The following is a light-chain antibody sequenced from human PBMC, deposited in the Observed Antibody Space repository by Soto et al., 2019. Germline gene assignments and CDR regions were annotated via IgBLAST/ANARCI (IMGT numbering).Light chain of an antibody. Sequence: EIVLTQSPGILSLSPGERATLSCRASQSVSSSYLAWFQQKPGQAPRLLIYGASSRATGIPDRFSGRGSGTDFTLTISRLEPEDFAVYYCQRYGSSPPWTFGQGTKVEIK. CDR3: QRYGSSPPWT. CDR1: QSVSSSY. CDR2: GAS. J-gene: IGKJ1*01. V-gene: IGKV3-20*01.